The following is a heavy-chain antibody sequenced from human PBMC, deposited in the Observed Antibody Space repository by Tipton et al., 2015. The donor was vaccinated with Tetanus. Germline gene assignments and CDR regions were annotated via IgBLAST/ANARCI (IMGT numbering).Heavy chain of an antibody. CDR1: GGSISSSSYY. V-gene: IGHV4-39*01. D-gene: IGHD5-24*01. CDR2: IYYSGST. Sequence: TLSLTCTVSGGSISSSSYYWGWIRQPPGKGLEWIGSIYYSGSTYYNPPLKSRVTISVDTSKNQFSLKLSSVTAADTAVYYCARLRDGYTFFDYWGQGTLVTVSS. J-gene: IGHJ4*02. CDR3: ARLRDGYTFFDY.